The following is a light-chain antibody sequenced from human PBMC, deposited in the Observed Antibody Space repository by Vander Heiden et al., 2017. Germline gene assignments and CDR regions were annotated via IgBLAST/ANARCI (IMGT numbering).Light chain of an antibody. V-gene: IGKV4-1*01. CDR1: QSVLDRSNNKNY. CDR2: WAS. CDR3: QQYNSIPLT. J-gene: IGKJ4*01. Sequence: DIVMTQSPDSLAASLGERATINCQSSQSVLDRSNNKNYLAWYQQKPGQPPRLLIYWASTRESGVPDRFSGSGSGTDFTLTISSLQAEDVAVYYCQQYNSIPLTFGGGTKVEIK.